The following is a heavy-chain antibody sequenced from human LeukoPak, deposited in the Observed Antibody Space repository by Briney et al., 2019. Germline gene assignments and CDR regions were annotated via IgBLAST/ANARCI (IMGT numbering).Heavy chain of an antibody. CDR1: GASISSNTYY. D-gene: IGHD3-16*01. V-gene: IGHV4-39*07. CDR3: TRGAGWLIDY. CDR2: IYYRGST. J-gene: IGHJ4*02. Sequence: SETLSLTCTVSGASISSNTYYWGWVRQPPGKGLEWIGIIYYRGSTYYTPSLKSRVTISVDTSKNQFSLKLNSVTTADTAVYYCTRGAGWLIDYWGQGILVTVSS.